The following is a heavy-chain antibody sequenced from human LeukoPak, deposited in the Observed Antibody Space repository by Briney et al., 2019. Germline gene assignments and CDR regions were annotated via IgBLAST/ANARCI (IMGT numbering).Heavy chain of an antibody. Sequence: GESLKISCKGSGYSFTSYWIGWVRQMPGKGLEWMGIIYPDDSDTRYSPSFQGQVTISVDKSISTAHLQWSSLKASDTAMYYCARLTYYYGSGSYWPGYFDYWGQGTLVTVSS. CDR2: IYPDDSDT. D-gene: IGHD3-10*01. J-gene: IGHJ4*02. CDR3: ARLTYYYGSGSYWPGYFDY. V-gene: IGHV5-51*01. CDR1: GYSFTSYW.